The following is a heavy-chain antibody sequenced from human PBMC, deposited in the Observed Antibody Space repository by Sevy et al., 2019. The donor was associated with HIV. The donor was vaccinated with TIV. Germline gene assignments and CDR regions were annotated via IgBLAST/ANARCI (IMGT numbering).Heavy chain of an antibody. J-gene: IGHJ6*03. CDR3: ARVSSSWYYYYMDV. CDR1: GFTFSSYW. V-gene: IGHV3-7*03. Sequence: GGSLRLSCAASGFTFSSYWMSWVRQAPGKGLEWVANIKQDRSEKYYVDSVKGRFTISRDNAKNSLYLQMNSLRAEDTAVYYCARVSSSWYYYYMDVWGKGTTVTVSS. D-gene: IGHD6-13*01. CDR2: IKQDRSEK.